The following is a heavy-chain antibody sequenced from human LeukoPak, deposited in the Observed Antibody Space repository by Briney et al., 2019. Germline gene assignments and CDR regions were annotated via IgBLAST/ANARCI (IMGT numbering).Heavy chain of an antibody. CDR1: GFTSRDYT. CDR3: TRGFTIHMDV. D-gene: IGHD3-3*01. J-gene: IGHJ6*03. CDR2: IRGKAFGETI. V-gene: IGHV3-49*04. Sequence: GGSLRLSCTTSGFTSRDYTVSWVRQAPGKGLEWVGFIRGKAFGETIEYAASVRGRFTISRDDSKSTAYLQMNSLKTEDTAVYYCTRGFTIHMDVWGKGTTVTVSS.